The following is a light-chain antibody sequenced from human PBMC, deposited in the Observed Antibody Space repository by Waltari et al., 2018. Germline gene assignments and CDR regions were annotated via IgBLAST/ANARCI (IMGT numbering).Light chain of an antibody. V-gene: IGLV1-47*01. CDR3: AAWDDSLSGRV. J-gene: IGLJ3*02. CDR1: TSYI. Sequence: QSVLTQPPYASGTPGQRVTLPCSGSTSYIYWYQQLPGTAPKLLIYRNNQRPSGVPDRFSGSKSGTSASLAISGLRSDDEADYYCAAWDDSLSGRVFGGGTKLTVL. CDR2: RNN.